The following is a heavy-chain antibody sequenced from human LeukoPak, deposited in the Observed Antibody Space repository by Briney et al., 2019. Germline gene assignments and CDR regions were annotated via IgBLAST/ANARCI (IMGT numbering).Heavy chain of an antibody. D-gene: IGHD4-17*01. Sequence: PGGSLRLSCAASGFTFTDYYMSWVRQAPGKGLEWVSAISGSGGSTYYADSVKGRFTISRDNSKNTLYLQMNSLRAEDTAVYYCAKVRRPRWRDGDLDYWGQGTLVTVSS. CDR2: ISGSGGST. V-gene: IGHV3-23*01. CDR1: GFTFTDYY. J-gene: IGHJ4*02. CDR3: AKVRRPRWRDGDLDY.